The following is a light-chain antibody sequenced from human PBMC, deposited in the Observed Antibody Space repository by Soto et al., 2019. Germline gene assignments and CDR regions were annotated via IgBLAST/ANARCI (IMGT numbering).Light chain of an antibody. CDR3: QQSYSTPLT. CDR2: AAS. CDR1: QSISTY. Sequence: DIQMTQSPYSLSESVGDTVTITCRASQSISTYLNWYQQKPGKAPELLIYAASSLQSGVPLRFTGSGSGTDFTLTIISLQPEDFATYYCQQSYSTPLTFGGGTQVEIK. V-gene: IGKV1-39*01. J-gene: IGKJ4*01.